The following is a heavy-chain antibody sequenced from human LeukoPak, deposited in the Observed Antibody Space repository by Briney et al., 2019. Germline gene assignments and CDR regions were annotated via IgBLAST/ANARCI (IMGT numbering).Heavy chain of an antibody. CDR1: GGSISSYY. CDR2: IYYSGST. D-gene: IGHD3-9*01. J-gene: IGHJ6*03. CDR3: ARDGRYFDWSYYYYYYYMDV. Sequence: SETLSLTCTVSGGSISSYYWSWIRQPPGKGLEWIGYIYYSGSTKYNPSLKSRVTISVDTSKNQFSLKLRSVTAADTAVYYCARDGRYFDWSYYYYYYYMDVWGKGTTVTISS. V-gene: IGHV4-59*12.